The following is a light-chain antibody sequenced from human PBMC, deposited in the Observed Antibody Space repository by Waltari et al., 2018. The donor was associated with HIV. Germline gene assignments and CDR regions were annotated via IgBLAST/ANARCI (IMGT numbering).Light chain of an antibody. CDR1: SSNIEAGYD. CDR2: DTK. V-gene: IGLV1-40*01. Sequence: QSVLTQPPSVSGAPGQRVPIACTGGSSNIEAGYDSHWYRKFPGTAPKLLIYDTKKRPSGVPDRFSGSKSGTSASLAITGLQAEDEADYYCQSFDSSLSAVIFGGGTKLTVL. CDR3: QSFDSSLSAVI. J-gene: IGLJ2*01.